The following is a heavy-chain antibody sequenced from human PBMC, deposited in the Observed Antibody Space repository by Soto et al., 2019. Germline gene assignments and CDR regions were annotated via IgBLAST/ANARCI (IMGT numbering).Heavy chain of an antibody. Sequence: SETLSLTCTVSGGSITNSGYYWGWIRQPPGKGLEWIGSVYYSGSTFYNPSLKSRVTISVDTSRNQFSLKLSSVTAADTAVYFCASKTRGYCSGGSCYGWYFQHWGQGTQVTVSS. D-gene: IGHD2-15*01. CDR3: ASKTRGYCSGGSCYGWYFQH. J-gene: IGHJ1*01. CDR1: GGSITNSGYY. CDR2: VYYSGST. V-gene: IGHV4-39*01.